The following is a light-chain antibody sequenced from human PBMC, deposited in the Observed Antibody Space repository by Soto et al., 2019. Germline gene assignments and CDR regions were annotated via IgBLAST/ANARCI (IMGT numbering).Light chain of an antibody. J-gene: IGLJ2*01. V-gene: IGLV2-14*03. CDR2: DVS. Sequence: QSVLTQPASVSGSPGQSITISCTGTSSDVGGYNYVSWYQQHPGKAPKLMIYDVSDRPSGVSNRFSGSKSGNTASLVISGLQAGDEADYYCSSYTSSSTLVVFGGVTTLTVL. CDR1: SSDVGGYNY. CDR3: SSYTSSSTLVV.